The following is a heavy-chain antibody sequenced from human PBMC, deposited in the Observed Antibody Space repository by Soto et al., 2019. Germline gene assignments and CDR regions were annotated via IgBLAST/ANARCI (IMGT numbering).Heavy chain of an antibody. J-gene: IGHJ5*02. V-gene: IGHV3-48*03. CDR1: GFTFSSYE. CDR3: ARNDFGDL. D-gene: IGHD4-17*01. CDR2: ITSSSSTI. Sequence: GGSLRLSCAASGFTFSSYEMNWVRQAPGKGLEWVSYITSSSSTIYYADSVKGRFSVSRDNAKNSLYLQMNSLRAEDTAIYYCARNDFGDLWGQGTLVTLSS.